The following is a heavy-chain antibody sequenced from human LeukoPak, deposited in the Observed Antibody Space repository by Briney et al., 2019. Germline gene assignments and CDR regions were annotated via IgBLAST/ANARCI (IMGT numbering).Heavy chain of an antibody. Sequence: GGSLRLSCAASGFTFSSYAMTWVRQAPGKGLEWVSAISGSGGSTYYADSVKGRFAISRDNSKNTLYLQMDRLRAEDTAVYYCTKGLRYSGIDYWGQGTLVTVSS. CDR2: ISGSGGST. V-gene: IGHV3-23*01. D-gene: IGHD5-12*01. CDR3: TKGLRYSGIDY. CDR1: GFTFSSYA. J-gene: IGHJ4*02.